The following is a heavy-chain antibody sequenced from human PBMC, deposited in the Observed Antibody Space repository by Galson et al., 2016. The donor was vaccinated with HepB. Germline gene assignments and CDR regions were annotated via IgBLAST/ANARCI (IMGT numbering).Heavy chain of an antibody. CDR1: GFSFSTYG. Sequence: SLRLSCAASGFSFSTYGMHWVRQAPGKGLEWVAVIWHDGSIKYYGESVKGRFTISRDNSKNTLFLQMTALRVEDTAVYYCARDYSRSGPMYPYYYMDVWGKGTTVTVSS. V-gene: IGHV3-33*01. D-gene: IGHD6-13*01. CDR3: ARDYSRSGPMYPYYYMDV. J-gene: IGHJ6*03. CDR2: IWHDGSIK.